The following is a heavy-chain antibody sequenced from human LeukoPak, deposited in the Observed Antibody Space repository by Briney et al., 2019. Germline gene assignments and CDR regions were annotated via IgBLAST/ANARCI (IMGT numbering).Heavy chain of an antibody. CDR3: ARLGGYCSSTSCYRNYYYYMDV. J-gene: IGHJ6*03. D-gene: IGHD2-2*02. CDR1: GYSISSGYY. CDR2: INHSGST. Sequence: PSETLSLTCAVSGYSISSGYYWGWLRQPPGKGLEWIRSINHSGSTYYNPSLKSRVTISVDTSKNQFSLKLSSVTAADTAVYYCARLGGYCSSTSCYRNYYYYMDVWGKGTTVTVSS. V-gene: IGHV4-38-2*01.